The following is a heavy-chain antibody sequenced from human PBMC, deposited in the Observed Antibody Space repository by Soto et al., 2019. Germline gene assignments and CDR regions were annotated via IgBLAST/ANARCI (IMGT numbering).Heavy chain of an antibody. CDR2: IIPIFGTT. J-gene: IGHJ4*02. CDR1: GDTFSSYA. CDR3: ARVGGGTKVTLHYFDN. D-gene: IGHD4-17*01. Sequence: QGQLVQSGVEVKKPGSSVKVSCKASGDTFSSYAISWVRQAPGQRLEWMGGIIPIFGTTSYAQNFLGRATITPXXXTXXAYRELSSLRSEDTAVYYCARVGGGTKVTLHYFDNWGQGTLVTVSP. V-gene: IGHV1-69*05.